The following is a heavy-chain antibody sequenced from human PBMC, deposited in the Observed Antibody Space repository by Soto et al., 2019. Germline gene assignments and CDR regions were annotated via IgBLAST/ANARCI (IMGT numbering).Heavy chain of an antibody. CDR3: ARDWGRPTYYYDSSGYYVASPGWYLDL. D-gene: IGHD3-22*01. Sequence: GASVKVSCKASGYTFTSYGISWVRQAPGQGLEWMGWISAYNGNTNYAQKLQGRVTMTTDTSTSTAYMELRSLRSDDTAVYYCARDWGRPTYYYDSSGYYVASPGWYLDLLGRGTLVTVSS. CDR1: GYTFTSYG. V-gene: IGHV1-18*01. J-gene: IGHJ2*01. CDR2: ISAYNGNT.